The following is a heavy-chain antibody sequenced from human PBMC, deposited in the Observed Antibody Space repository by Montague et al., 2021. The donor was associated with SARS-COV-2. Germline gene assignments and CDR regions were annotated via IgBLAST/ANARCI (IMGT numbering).Heavy chain of an antibody. Sequence: SETLSLTCSVSGGHINEYYWSWIRQSPGKRLEWIGYVYFTGSTDHNPSLKSRVTISVDTSKNQFSLQLASVTAADTAVYYCARHRGFGDLWALDYWGQGTLGAVSS. CDR1: GGHINEYY. V-gene: IGHV4-59*08. CDR3: ARHRGFGDLWALDY. J-gene: IGHJ4*02. D-gene: IGHD3-10*01. CDR2: VYFTGST.